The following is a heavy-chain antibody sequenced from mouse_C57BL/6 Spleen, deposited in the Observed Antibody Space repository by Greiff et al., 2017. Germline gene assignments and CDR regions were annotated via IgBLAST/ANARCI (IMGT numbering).Heavy chain of an antibody. CDR1: GYAFSSSW. D-gene: IGHD1-1*01. V-gene: IGHV1-82*01. CDR3: ARLTTVADY. Sequence: QVQLQQSGPELVKPGASVKISCKASGYAFSSSWMNWVKQRPGKGLEWIGRIYPGDGDTNYNGKFKGKATLTADKSSSTAYMQLSSLTSEDSAVCFCARLTTVADYWGQGTTRTVSS. J-gene: IGHJ2*01. CDR2: IYPGDGDT.